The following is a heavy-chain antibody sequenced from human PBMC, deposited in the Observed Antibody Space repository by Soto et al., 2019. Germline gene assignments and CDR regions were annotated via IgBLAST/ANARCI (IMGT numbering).Heavy chain of an antibody. J-gene: IGHJ4*02. CDR3: TRGEFLSYDDY. D-gene: IGHD3-16*01. CDR1: GYTFTSYA. V-gene: IGHV1-3*01. CDR2: INAGNGNT. Sequence: ASVKVSCKASGYTFTSYAMHWVRQAPGQRLEWMGWINAGNGNTKYSQKFQGRVTITRDTSASTAYMELSSLRSEDTAVYYCTRGEFLSYDDYWGQGTLVTVSS.